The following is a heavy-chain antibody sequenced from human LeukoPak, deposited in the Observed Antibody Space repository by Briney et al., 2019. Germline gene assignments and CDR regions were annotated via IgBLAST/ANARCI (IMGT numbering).Heavy chain of an antibody. D-gene: IGHD3-22*01. Sequence: PGGSLRLSCAASAFTFSSYGMHLVRQAPGKGLEWVAVIWYDGSNKYYADSVKGRFTISRDNSKNTLYLQMNSLRAEDTAVYYCARDGDSSGYPYYFDYWGQGTLVTVSS. CDR1: AFTFSSYG. V-gene: IGHV3-33*01. CDR2: IWYDGSNK. J-gene: IGHJ4*02. CDR3: ARDGDSSGYPYYFDY.